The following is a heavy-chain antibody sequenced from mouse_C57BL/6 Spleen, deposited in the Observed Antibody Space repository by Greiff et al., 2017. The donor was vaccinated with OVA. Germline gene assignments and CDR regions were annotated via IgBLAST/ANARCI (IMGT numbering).Heavy chain of an antibody. CDR3: ASGAQAEAWFAY. CDR2: ISYDGSN. J-gene: IGHJ3*01. CDR1: GYSITSGYY. D-gene: IGHD3-2*02. V-gene: IGHV3-6*01. Sequence: EVKLEESGPGLVKPSQSLSLTCSVTGYSITSGYYWNWIRQSPGNQLEWMGYISYDGSNNYNPSLKNRISITRDTSKNQFFLKLNSVTTEDTATYSWASGAQAEAWFAYWGQGTLVTVSA.